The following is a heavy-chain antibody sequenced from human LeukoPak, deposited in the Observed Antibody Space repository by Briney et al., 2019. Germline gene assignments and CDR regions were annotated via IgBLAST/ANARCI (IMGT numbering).Heavy chain of an antibody. V-gene: IGHV4-39*01. CDR1: GGSISSSSYS. D-gene: IGHD2-21*02. CDR3: ARARPDCGGDCYSGCDY. Sequence: SETLSLTCTVSGGSISSSSYSWDWIRQPPGKGLEWIGSIYYSGSTYYNPSLKTRVTISVDTSKNQFSLKLSSVTAADTAVYYCARARPDCGGDCYSGCDYWGQGTPVTVSS. J-gene: IGHJ4*02. CDR2: IYYSGST.